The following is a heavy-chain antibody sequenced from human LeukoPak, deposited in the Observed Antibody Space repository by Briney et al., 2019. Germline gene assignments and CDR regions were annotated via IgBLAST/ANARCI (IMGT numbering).Heavy chain of an antibody. CDR3: TRRVDATRWYDP. V-gene: IGHV3-74*01. CDR1: GFSFSTYW. CDR2: INGDGSTT. Sequence: GGSLRLSCAASGFSFSTYWMHWVRQAPGEGRLWVSRINGDGSTTNYADSVKGRFTISRDNAKNTLYLQMNSLRAEDTAVYYCTRRVDATRWYDPWGQGTLVTVSS. J-gene: IGHJ5*02. D-gene: IGHD2-15*01.